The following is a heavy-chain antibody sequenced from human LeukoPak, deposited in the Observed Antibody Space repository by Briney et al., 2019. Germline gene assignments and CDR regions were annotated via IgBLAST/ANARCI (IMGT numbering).Heavy chain of an antibody. J-gene: IGHJ4*02. Sequence: GGSLRLSCAASGFTFSSYAMSWVRQAPGKGLEWVSAISGSGGSTYYADSVKGRFTISRDNSKNTLYLQMNSLRAEDTAVYYCAKWSSSSWYMGSFDYWGQGTLVTVSS. CDR1: GFTFSSYA. CDR2: ISGSGGST. V-gene: IGHV3-23*01. CDR3: AKWSSSSWYMGSFDY. D-gene: IGHD6-13*01.